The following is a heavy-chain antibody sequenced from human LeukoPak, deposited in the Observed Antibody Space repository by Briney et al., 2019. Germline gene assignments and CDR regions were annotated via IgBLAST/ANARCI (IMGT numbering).Heavy chain of an antibody. CDR2: IWYDGSNK. V-gene: IGHV3-33*08. CDR3: ARDLGVLEFDP. D-gene: IGHD1-26*01. CDR1: GFIFSQYS. Sequence: GGSLRLSCAASGFIFSQYSINWVRQAPGKGLEWVAVIWYDGSNKYYADSVKGRFTISRDNSKNTLYLQMNSLRAEDTAVYYCARDLGVLEFDPWGQGTLVTVSS. J-gene: IGHJ5*02.